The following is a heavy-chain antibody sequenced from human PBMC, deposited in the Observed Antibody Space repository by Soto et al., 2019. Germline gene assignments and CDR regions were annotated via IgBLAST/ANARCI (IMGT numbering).Heavy chain of an antibody. D-gene: IGHD6-13*01. CDR2: IYWADDK. Sequence: QITLKESGPTLVKPTQTLTLTCTFSGFSLSTSRVGVGWIRQPPGKALEWLALIYWADDKRYSPSLKSRPTTTQDTYKKLVVVTMTIMDPMDTATDYCANRPYSSSWHKQVSYVDYWGQGTLVTVSS. CDR3: ANRPYSSSWHKQVSYVDY. V-gene: IGHV2-5*02. J-gene: IGHJ4*02. CDR1: GFSLSTSRVG.